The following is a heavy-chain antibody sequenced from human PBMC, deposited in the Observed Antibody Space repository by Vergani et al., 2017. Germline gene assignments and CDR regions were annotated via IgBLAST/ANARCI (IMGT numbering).Heavy chain of an antibody. Sequence: QVQLVQSGAEVKKPGSSVKVSCKASGGTFSSYTISWVRQAPGQGLEWMGRIIPILGIANYAQKFQGRVTITADKSTSTAYMELSSLRSEDTAVYYCARSMATGGGWFTDYWGQGTLVTVSS. J-gene: IGHJ4*02. CDR3: ARSMATGGGWFTDY. CDR2: IIPILGIA. V-gene: IGHV1-69*02. D-gene: IGHD5-24*01. CDR1: GGTFSSYT.